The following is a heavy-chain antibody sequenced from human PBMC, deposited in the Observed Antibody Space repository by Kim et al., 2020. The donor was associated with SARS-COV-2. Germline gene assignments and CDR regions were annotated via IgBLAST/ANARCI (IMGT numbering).Heavy chain of an antibody. Sequence: KSRVTISVDTSKNQFSLKLSSVTAADTAVYYCATGGGYDFWSGYRAFDIWGQGTMVTVSS. CDR3: ATGGGYDFWSGYRAFDI. V-gene: IGHV4-31*02. D-gene: IGHD3-3*01. J-gene: IGHJ3*02.